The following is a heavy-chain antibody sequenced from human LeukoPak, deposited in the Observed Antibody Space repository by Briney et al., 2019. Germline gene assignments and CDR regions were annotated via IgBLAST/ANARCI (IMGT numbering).Heavy chain of an antibody. Sequence: SGGSLRLSCAASGFTFSDYYMSWVRQAPGKGLGWVSVIYSGGSTYYADSVKGRFTISRDNSKNTLYLQMNSLRAEDTAVYYCAREGGYPNWFDPWGQGTLVTVSS. J-gene: IGHJ5*02. V-gene: IGHV3-66*02. CDR1: GFTFSDYY. D-gene: IGHD5-12*01. CDR3: AREGGYPNWFDP. CDR2: IYSGGST.